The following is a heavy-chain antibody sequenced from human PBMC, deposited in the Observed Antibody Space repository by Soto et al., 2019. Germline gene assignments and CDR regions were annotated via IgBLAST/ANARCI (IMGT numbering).Heavy chain of an antibody. CDR3: ATDKNSFYDSSGFEYFQH. CDR2: FDPEDGET. D-gene: IGHD3-22*01. CDR1: GYTLTELS. J-gene: IGHJ1*01. V-gene: IGHV1-24*01. Sequence: GASVKVSCKVSGYTLTELSMHWVRQAPGKGLEWMGGFDPEDGETIYAQKFQGRVTMTEDTSTDTAYMELSSLRSEDTAVYYCATDKNSFYDSSGFEYFQHLGQGTLVTISS.